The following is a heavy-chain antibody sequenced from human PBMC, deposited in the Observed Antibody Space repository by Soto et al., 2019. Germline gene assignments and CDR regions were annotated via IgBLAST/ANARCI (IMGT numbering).Heavy chain of an antibody. D-gene: IGHD2-2*02. CDR3: AKDSDIVAISTAIGQQLDT. CDR2: ISSSSRRT. Sequence: PGGSLRLSCETSGFTFGNYGMGWVRQAPGKGLYWVSDISSSSRRTYYADSVRGRFTISRDNSKNTLYLQMDTLRADDTAVYYCAKDSDIVAISTAIGQQLDTWGQGTRVTVSS. CDR1: GFTFGNYG. V-gene: IGHV3-23*01. J-gene: IGHJ4*02.